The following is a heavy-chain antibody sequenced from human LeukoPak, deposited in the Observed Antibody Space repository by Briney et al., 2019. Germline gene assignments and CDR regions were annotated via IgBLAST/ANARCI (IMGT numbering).Heavy chain of an antibody. D-gene: IGHD3-10*01. CDR3: AEDRAYYGSGSYYNDYYYYGMDV. J-gene: IGHJ6*02. CDR2: ISGSGGST. Sequence: PGGSLRPSCATSGFTFSSYAMSWVRQAPGKGLEWVSVISGSGGSTYYADSVKGRFTISRDNSKNTLYLQMNSLRAEDTAVYYCAEDRAYYGSGSYYNDYYYYGMDVWGQGTTVTVSS. CDR1: GFTFSSYA. V-gene: IGHV3-23*01.